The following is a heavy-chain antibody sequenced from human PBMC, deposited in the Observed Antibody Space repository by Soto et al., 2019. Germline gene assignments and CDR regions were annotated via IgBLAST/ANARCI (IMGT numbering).Heavy chain of an antibody. Sequence: GGSLRLSCAASGFTFSSYAMSWVRQAPGKGLEWVSAISGSGGSTYYADSVKGRFTISRDNSKNTLYLQMNSLRAEDTAVYYCAKSRKEGLWSGYYTPVWYFDYWGQGTLVTVSS. V-gene: IGHV3-23*01. CDR1: GFTFSSYA. CDR2: ISGSGGST. J-gene: IGHJ4*02. CDR3: AKSRKEGLWSGYYTPVWYFDY. D-gene: IGHD3-3*01.